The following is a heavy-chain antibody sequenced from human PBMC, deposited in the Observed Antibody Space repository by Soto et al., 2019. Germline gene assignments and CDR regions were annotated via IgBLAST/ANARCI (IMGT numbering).Heavy chain of an antibody. V-gene: IGHV3-48*02. CDR1: GFTFSSYS. J-gene: IGHJ6*01. Sequence: EVQLVESGGGLVQPGGSLRLYCAASGFTFSSYSMNWVCQAPGKGLEWASYISSSSSTIYYADSVKGRFTISIDNAKNALYLHMNSLRDEETAVYYCARDGVAADSRGGMDVWGQGTKDTVTS. CDR3: ARDGVAADSRGGMDV. D-gene: IGHD6-13*01. CDR2: ISSSSSTI.